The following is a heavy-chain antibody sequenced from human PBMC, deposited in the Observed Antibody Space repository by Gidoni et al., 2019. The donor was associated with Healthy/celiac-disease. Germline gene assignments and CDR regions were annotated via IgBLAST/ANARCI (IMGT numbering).Heavy chain of an antibody. CDR3: ARVSSQWLDAFDI. J-gene: IGHJ3*02. D-gene: IGHD6-19*01. CDR1: GCSISSYY. CDR2: IYTSGST. V-gene: IGHV4-4*07. Sequence: QVQLQASGPGLVKPSETLSLTCTVSGCSISSYYWSWLRQPAGKGLEWIGRIYTSGSTNYNPSLKSRVTMSVDTSKNQFSLKLSSVTAADTAVYYCARVSSQWLDAFDIWGQGTMVTVSS.